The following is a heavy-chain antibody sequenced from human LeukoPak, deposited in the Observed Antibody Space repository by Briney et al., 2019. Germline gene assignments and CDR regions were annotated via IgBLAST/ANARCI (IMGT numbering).Heavy chain of an antibody. CDR1: GFNVSSNY. CDR2: LYSGGSA. J-gene: IGHJ6*03. V-gene: IGHV3-53*01. D-gene: IGHD5-18*01. CDR3: ARAGGGYRYGYYYHFYMDV. Sequence: GGSLRLSCAASGFNVSSNYMSWVRQAPGKGLEWVPLLYSGGSAFHADSVKGRFTIPRDNSKNTLYLQLNSLRAEDTAVYYCARAGGGYRYGYYYHFYMDVWGKGTTVTVSS.